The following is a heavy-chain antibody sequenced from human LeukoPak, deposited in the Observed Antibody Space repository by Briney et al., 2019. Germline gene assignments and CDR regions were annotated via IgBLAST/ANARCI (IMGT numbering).Heavy chain of an antibody. J-gene: IGHJ3*02. CDR3: ARTGIVGATTFPAFDI. Sequence: PSETLSLTCAVYGGSFSGYYWSWIRQPPGKGLEWIGEINHSGSTNYNPSLKSRVTISVDTSKNQFSLKLSSVTAADTAVYYCARTGIVGATTFPAFDIWGLGTMVTVSS. V-gene: IGHV4-34*01. D-gene: IGHD1-26*01. CDR2: INHSGST. CDR1: GGSFSGYY.